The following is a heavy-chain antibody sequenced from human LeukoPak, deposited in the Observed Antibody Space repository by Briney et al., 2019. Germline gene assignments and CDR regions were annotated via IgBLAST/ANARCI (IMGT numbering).Heavy chain of an antibody. Sequence: ASVKVSCKASGHTFTNYDINWVRQATGQGLEWIGWMNPNSGNTGYAQKFQGRVTMTRDTSIITAYLELSSLRSDDTAMYYCESRSNYDFDYWGQGTLVTVSS. D-gene: IGHD3-16*01. J-gene: IGHJ4*02. CDR3: ESRSNYDFDY. CDR1: GHTFTNYD. V-gene: IGHV1-8*01. CDR2: MNPNSGNT.